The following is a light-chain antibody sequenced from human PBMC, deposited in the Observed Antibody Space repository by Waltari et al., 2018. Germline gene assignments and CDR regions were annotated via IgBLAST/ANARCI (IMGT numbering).Light chain of an antibody. CDR2: DVS. CDR1: GSDIGFYNY. J-gene: IGLJ3*02. V-gene: IGLV2-14*01. CDR3: NSYAGCSFLV. Sequence: QSALTQPASVSGSPGQSITISCTGTGSDIGFYNYVTRYQQYPCKAPKLIIYDVSERPSGISNRYAGSNSGNASSLAISGLQAEDEADYYCNSYAGCSFLVVGGGTNLTVL.